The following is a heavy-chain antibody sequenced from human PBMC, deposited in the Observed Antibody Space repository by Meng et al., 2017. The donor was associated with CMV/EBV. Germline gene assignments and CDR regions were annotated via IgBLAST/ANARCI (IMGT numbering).Heavy chain of an antibody. Sequence: GESLKISCGISGFTFSSYAMSWVRQAPGKGLEWVSAISGSGGSTNYADSVKGRFTISRDNSKNTLYLQMNSLRAEDTAVYYCARAPVNIGYCSSTSCYLYYYYGMDVWGQGTTVTVSS. D-gene: IGHD2-2*01. CDR1: GFTFSSYA. J-gene: IGHJ6*02. CDR2: ISGSGGST. V-gene: IGHV3-23*01. CDR3: ARAPVNIGYCSSTSCYLYYYYGMDV.